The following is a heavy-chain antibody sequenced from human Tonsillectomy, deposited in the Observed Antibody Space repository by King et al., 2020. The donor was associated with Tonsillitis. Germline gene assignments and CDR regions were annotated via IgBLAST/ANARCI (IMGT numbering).Heavy chain of an antibody. Sequence: QLQESGPGLVKPSQTLSLTCTVSGGSISSGGYYWSWIRQHPGKGLEWIGYIYYSGSTYYNPSLKSRVTISVDTSKNQFSLKLGPVTAADTAVYYCARRGGCSGGSCYQGYFDYWGQGTLVTVSS. J-gene: IGHJ4*02. V-gene: IGHV4-31*03. CDR2: IYYSGST. CDR3: ARRGGCSGGSCYQGYFDY. CDR1: GGSISSGGYY. D-gene: IGHD2-15*01.